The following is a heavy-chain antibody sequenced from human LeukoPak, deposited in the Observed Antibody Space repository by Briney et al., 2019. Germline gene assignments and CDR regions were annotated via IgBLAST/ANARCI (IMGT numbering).Heavy chain of an antibody. Sequence: PGGSLRLSCAASGFTFSSYWMHWVRQAPGKGLVWVSRINSDGSRTTYADSVKGRFTISRDNAKNSLYLQMNSLRAEDTAVYYCARVELLWFGAEGYFDYWGQGTLVTVSS. V-gene: IGHV3-74*01. CDR2: INSDGSRT. D-gene: IGHD3-10*01. CDR1: GFTFSSYW. CDR3: ARVELLWFGAEGYFDY. J-gene: IGHJ4*02.